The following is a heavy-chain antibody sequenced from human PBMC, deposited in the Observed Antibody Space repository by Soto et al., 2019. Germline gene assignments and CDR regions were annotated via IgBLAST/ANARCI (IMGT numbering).Heavy chain of an antibody. D-gene: IGHD1-7*01. CDR3: ARDLEPYNWNYYFDY. Sequence: ASVKVSCKASGYTFTSYAMHWVRQAPGQRLEWMGWINAGNGNTKYSQKFQGRVTITRDTSASTAYMELSGLRSEDTAVYYCARDLEPYNWNYYFDYWGQRTLVTVSS. J-gene: IGHJ4*02. V-gene: IGHV1-3*01. CDR1: GYTFTSYA. CDR2: INAGNGNT.